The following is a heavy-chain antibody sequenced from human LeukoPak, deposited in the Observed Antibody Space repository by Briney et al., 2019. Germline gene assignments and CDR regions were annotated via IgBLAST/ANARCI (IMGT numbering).Heavy chain of an antibody. D-gene: IGHD3-22*01. CDR2: INWNGGST. Sequence: GGSLRLSCAASGFTFDDYGMSWVRQAPGKGLEWVSGINWNGGSTGYADSVKGRFTISRDNAKNSLYLQMNSLRAEDTALYYCARDAYYYDSSGQHSSYYFDYWGQGTLVTVSS. CDR3: ARDAYYYDSSGQHSSYYFDY. J-gene: IGHJ4*02. V-gene: IGHV3-20*04. CDR1: GFTFDDYG.